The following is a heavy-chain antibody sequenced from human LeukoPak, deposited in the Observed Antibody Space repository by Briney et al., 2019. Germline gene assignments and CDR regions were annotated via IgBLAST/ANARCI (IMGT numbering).Heavy chain of an antibody. CDR1: GFTFSSYE. Sequence: PGGSLRLSCAASGFTFSSYEMNWVRQAPGKGLEWVSYISSSGSTIYYADSVKGRFTISRDNAKNSLYLQMNSLRAEDTAVYYCAGDGKLGILYYYGMDVWGKGTTVTVSS. J-gene: IGHJ6*04. CDR2: ISSSGSTI. CDR3: AGDGKLGILYYYGMDV. D-gene: IGHD7-27*01. V-gene: IGHV3-48*03.